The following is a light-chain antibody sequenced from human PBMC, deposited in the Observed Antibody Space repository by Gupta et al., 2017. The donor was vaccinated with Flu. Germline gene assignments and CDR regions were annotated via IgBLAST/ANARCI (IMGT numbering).Light chain of an antibody. CDR3: CSYAGSYTFWV. CDR1: SSAVGGYNY. V-gene: IGLV2-11*01. Sequence: QSALTQPRSVSGSPGQSVTTSCTGTSSAVGGYNYVSWYQPHPGKAPQLMIYDVTKRPSGVPDRFSGSKSGTTASLTISGLQAEDEADYYCCSYAGSYTFWVFGGGTKLTVL. CDR2: DVT. J-gene: IGLJ3*02.